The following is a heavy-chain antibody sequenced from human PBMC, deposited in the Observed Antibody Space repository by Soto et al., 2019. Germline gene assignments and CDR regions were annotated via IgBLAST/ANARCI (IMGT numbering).Heavy chain of an antibody. J-gene: IGHJ4*02. CDR3: TRDKHDYYVWGSYRSPTIDF. D-gene: IGHD3-16*02. CDR1: GYTFTSYG. CDR2: ISAYNGNT. Sequence: ASVKVSCKASGYTFTSYGISWVRQAPGQGLEWMGWISAYNGNTNYAQKLQGRVTMTTDTSTSTAYMELRSLRSDDTAVYYCTRDKHDYYVWGSYRSPTIDFWAQGTLVTVSS. V-gene: IGHV1-18*01.